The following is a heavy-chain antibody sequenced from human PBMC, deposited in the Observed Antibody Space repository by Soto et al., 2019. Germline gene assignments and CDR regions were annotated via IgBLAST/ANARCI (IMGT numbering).Heavy chain of an antibody. D-gene: IGHD2-2*01. CDR3: VRDFCSGTSCSDAFDY. Sequence: GGSLRLSCAASGFTFSRHGFNWVRQAPGKGLEWVSYISSGSTSKYYADSVKGRFTISRDNAKNSVYLQMNSLRAEDTAIYYCVRDFCSGTSCSDAFDYWGQGTLVT. V-gene: IGHV3-48*01. CDR2: ISSGSTSK. J-gene: IGHJ4*02. CDR1: GFTFSRHG.